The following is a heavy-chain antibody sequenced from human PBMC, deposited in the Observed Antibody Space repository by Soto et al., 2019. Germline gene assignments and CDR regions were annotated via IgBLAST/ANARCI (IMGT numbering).Heavy chain of an antibody. CDR1: GFTFRDYY. CDR3: ARVVTTVTNRHYALDV. Sequence: GGSLRLSCSASGFTFRDYYMSWIRQAPGKGLEWVSHISSSGSTTYYADSVKGRFTSSRDNGKNSLLLQMNSLRAEDTAVYYCARVVTTVTNRHYALDVWGQGTTVTVSS. D-gene: IGHD4-17*01. CDR2: ISSSGSTT. V-gene: IGHV3-11*01. J-gene: IGHJ6*02.